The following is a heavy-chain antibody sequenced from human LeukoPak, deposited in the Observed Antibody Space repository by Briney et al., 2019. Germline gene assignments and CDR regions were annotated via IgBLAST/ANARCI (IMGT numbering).Heavy chain of an antibody. V-gene: IGHV1-18*01. J-gene: IGHJ4*02. CDR1: GYTFTSYG. CDR2: ISAYNGNT. Sequence: ASVKVSCKASGYTFTSYGINWVRQAPGQGLEWMGWISAYNGNTNYAQKLQGRVTMTTDTSTSTAYMELRSLRSDDTAVYYCARDSGEVGYDFWSGYYGPLFDYWGQGTLVTVSS. CDR3: ARDSGEVGYDFWSGYYGPLFDY. D-gene: IGHD3-3*01.